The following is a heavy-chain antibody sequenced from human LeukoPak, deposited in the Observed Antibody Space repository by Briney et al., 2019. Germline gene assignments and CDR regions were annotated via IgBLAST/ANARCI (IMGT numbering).Heavy chain of an antibody. J-gene: IGHJ4*02. CDR1: GLTFDDYA. Sequence: GGSLRLSCAASGLTFDDYAMHWVRQAPGKGLEWVSLISWDGGGTYYADSVKGRFTISRDNSKNSLYLQMNSLRAEDTALYYCATIYNSSGFYPSADDYWGQGTLVTVSS. CDR2: ISWDGGGT. D-gene: IGHD3-22*01. CDR3: ATIYNSSGFYPSADDY. V-gene: IGHV3-43D*04.